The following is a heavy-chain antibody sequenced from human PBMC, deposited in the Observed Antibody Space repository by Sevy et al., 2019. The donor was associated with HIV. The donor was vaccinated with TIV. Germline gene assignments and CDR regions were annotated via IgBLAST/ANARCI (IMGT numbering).Heavy chain of an antibody. CDR3: AYDDSSVLNYFDY. J-gene: IGHJ4*02. D-gene: IGHD3-22*01. CDR2: ISIIGTST. Sequence: GGSLRLSCAASGFTFSSYAMSWVRQAPGKGLEWVSAISIIGTSTYYADSVKGRFTISRDNSKNTLFLQMNSLRAEDTAVYYCAYDDSSVLNYFDYWGQGTLVTVSS. CDR1: GFTFSSYA. V-gene: IGHV3-23*01.